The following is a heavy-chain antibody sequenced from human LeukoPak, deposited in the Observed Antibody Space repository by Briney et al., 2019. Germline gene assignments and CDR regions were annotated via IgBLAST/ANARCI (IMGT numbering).Heavy chain of an antibody. CDR3: ARTAGWSYGFDY. D-gene: IGHD5-18*01. V-gene: IGHV4-31*03. CDR1: GGSISTGGYY. Sequence: SETLSLTCTVSGGSISTGGYYWTWIRQHPGKGLEWIGYIYNSGTTYYNPSLESRVTISGGTSKNQFSLKLNSVTAADTAVYYCARTAGWSYGFDYWGQGTLVTVSS. CDR2: IYNSGTT. J-gene: IGHJ4*02.